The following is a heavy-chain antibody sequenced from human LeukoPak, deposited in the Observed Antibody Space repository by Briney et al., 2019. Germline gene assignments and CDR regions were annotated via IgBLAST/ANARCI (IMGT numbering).Heavy chain of an antibody. D-gene: IGHD6-19*01. CDR3: ARDSVADSAGLDY. Sequence: GGSLRLSCVASGFSFSDYDMYWVRQAAGRGLEWVSALGTNGDAYYLGSVRGRFTISRDNSKNTLYLQMNSLRAEDTAVYYCARDSVADSAGLDYWGQGTLVTVSS. CDR1: GFSFSDYD. CDR2: LGTNGDA. J-gene: IGHJ4*02. V-gene: IGHV3-13*01.